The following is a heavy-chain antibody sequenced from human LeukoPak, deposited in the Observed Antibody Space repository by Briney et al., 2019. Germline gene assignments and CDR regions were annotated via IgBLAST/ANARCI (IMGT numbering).Heavy chain of an antibody. CDR1: GYSISSGYY. D-gene: IGHD3-10*01. CDR2: ISHSGGT. Sequence: PSETLSLTCTVSGYSISSGYYWGWIRQPPGKGLEWIGSISHSGGTFYNPSLKSRVTISVDTSKNQFSLRLSSVTAADTAVYYCASYGTGAKWGQGTLVTVSS. CDR3: ASYGTGAK. V-gene: IGHV4-38-2*02. J-gene: IGHJ4*02.